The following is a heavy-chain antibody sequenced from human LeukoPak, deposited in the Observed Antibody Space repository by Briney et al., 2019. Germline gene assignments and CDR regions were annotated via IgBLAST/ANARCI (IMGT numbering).Heavy chain of an antibody. CDR2: MNIGNGNT. D-gene: IGHD3-10*01. V-gene: IGHV1-3*04. Sequence: GASVKVSCKASGYTFTGFAVHWVRQAPGQRPEWMGWMNIGNGNTKYSQKFQDRITVIRDTSANTVYMELSSLRSEDTAAYYCARSEILDYYYGSGRYSDYWGQGSLVTVSS. CDR1: GYTFTGFA. CDR3: ARSEILDYYYGSGRYSDY. J-gene: IGHJ4*02.